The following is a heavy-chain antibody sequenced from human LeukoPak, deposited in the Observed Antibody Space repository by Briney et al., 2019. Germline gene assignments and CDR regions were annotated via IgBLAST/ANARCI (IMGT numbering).Heavy chain of an antibody. V-gene: IGHV3-48*01. CDR1: GFTFSSYS. J-gene: IGHJ5*02. D-gene: IGHD3-22*01. CDR3: ARVPSGDSSGSNWFDP. Sequence: KTGGSLRLSCAASGFTFSSYSMNWVRQAPGKGLEWVSYISSSSSTIYYAGSVKGRFTISRDNAKNSLYLQMNSLRAEDTAVYYCARVPSGDSSGSNWFDPWGQGTLVTVSS. CDR2: ISSSSSTI.